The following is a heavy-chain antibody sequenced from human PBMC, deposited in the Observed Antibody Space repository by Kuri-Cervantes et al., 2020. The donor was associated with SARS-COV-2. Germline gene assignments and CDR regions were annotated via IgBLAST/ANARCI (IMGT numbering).Heavy chain of an antibody. V-gene: IGHV4-59*01. CDR2: IYYSGST. D-gene: IGHD3-3*01. CDR3: ARTSHYDFWSGHFIDYYYYYMDV. CDR1: GEPFSGYY. Sequence: SETLSLTCAFYGEPFSGYYWSWIRQPPGKGLEWIGYIYYSGSTNYNPSLKSRVTISVDTSKNQFSLKLSSVTAADTAVYYCARTSHYDFWSGHFIDYYYYYMDVWGKGTTVTVSS. J-gene: IGHJ6*03.